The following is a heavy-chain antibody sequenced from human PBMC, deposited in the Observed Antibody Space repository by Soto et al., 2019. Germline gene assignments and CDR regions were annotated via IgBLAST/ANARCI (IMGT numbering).Heavy chain of an antibody. CDR2: IYPGDSDT. CDR3: ARGTDYYDTSGYFDY. D-gene: IGHD3-22*01. V-gene: IGHV5-51*01. CDR1: GYSFTSYW. Sequence: GESLKISCKGSGYSFTSYWIGWVRQMPGKGLEWMGIIYPGDSDTRYSPSFQGQFTISADKSISTAYLQWSSLKASDTAMYYCARGTDYYDTSGYFDYWGQGTLVTVSS. J-gene: IGHJ4*02.